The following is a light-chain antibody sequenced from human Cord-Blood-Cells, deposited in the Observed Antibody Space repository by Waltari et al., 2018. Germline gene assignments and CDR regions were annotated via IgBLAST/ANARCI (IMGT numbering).Light chain of an antibody. J-gene: IGKJ1*01. CDR3: QQYNSYSPWT. CDR2: KAS. CDR1: QSISSR. Sequence: DIQMTQSPSTLSAFVGDRVTITCRASQSISSRLAWYQQKPGKAPKLLIYKASSLESGVPSRFIGSGSGTKFTLTISSLQPDDFATYYCQQYNSYSPWTFGQGTKVEIK. V-gene: IGKV1-5*03.